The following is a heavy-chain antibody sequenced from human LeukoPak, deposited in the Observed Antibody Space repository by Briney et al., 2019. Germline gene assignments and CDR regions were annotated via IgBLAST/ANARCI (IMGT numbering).Heavy chain of an antibody. CDR3: ANRLATFGVVQRAFDI. CDR1: GFTFSSFE. V-gene: IGHV3-48*03. CDR2: ISSSAGTT. Sequence: GGSLRLSCAASGFTFSSFEMNWVRQAPGRGLEWVSYISSSAGTTYYADSVKGRFTISRDSSKNTLYLQMNSLRAEDTAVYYCANRLATFGVVQRAFDIWGQGTMVTVSA. D-gene: IGHD3-3*01. J-gene: IGHJ3*02.